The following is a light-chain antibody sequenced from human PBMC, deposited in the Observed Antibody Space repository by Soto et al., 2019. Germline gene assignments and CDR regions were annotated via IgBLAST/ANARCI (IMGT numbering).Light chain of an antibody. CDR1: SFNIGSNY. V-gene: IGLV1-47*01. CDR3: SAWDDSLSGYV. CDR2: RND. J-gene: IGLJ1*01. Sequence: QSVLTQAPSASGTPGQRVTISCSGSSFNIGSNYVYWYQQLPGTAPKLVIFRNDQRPSGIPDRISGSKSGTSASLAISGLRSADEADYYCSAWDDSLSGYVFGTGTKLTVL.